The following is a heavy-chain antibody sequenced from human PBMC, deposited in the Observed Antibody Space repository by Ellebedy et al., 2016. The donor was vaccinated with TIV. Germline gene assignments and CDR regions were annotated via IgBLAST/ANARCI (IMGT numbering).Heavy chain of an antibody. D-gene: IGHD1-26*01. CDR1: AGSISSHY. CDR2: IYNSGNT. CDR3: AADVKGGSYRFDY. Sequence: MPSETLSLTCPVSAGSISSHYWNWIRQPPGKGLEWIGHIYNSGNTIYNPSLESRVTISVDTSKNQLSLKLTSVTAADTAVYYCAADVKGGSYRFDYWGQGTLVNVSS. V-gene: IGHV4-59*11. J-gene: IGHJ4*02.